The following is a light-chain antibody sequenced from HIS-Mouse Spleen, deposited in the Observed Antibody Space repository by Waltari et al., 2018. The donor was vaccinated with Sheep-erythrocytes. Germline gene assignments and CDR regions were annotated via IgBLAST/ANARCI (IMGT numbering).Light chain of an antibody. CDR2: DNN. CDR3: GTWDSSLSAGV. J-gene: IGLJ2*01. V-gene: IGLV1-51*01. Sequence: QSVLTQPPSVSAAPGQKVTISCSGRSSNIGTNYVSWYQQLPGTAPKLLTYDNNKRPSGIPDRFSGSKSGTSATLGITGLQTGDEADYYCGTWDSSLSAGVFGGGTKLTVL. CDR1: SSNIGTNY.